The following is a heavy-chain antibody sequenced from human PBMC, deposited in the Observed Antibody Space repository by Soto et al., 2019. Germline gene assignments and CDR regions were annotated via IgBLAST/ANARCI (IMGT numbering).Heavy chain of an antibody. CDR2: IWYDGSNK. CDR3: ARDLRFLEWLFPFAGMDV. Sequence: QVQLVESGGGVVQPGRSLRLSCAASGFTFSSYGMHWVRQAPGKGLEWVAVIWYDGSNKYYADSVKGRFTISRDNSKNTLYLQMNSLRAEDTAVYYCARDLRFLEWLFPFAGMDVWGQGTTVTVSS. CDR1: GFTFSSYG. V-gene: IGHV3-33*01. J-gene: IGHJ6*02. D-gene: IGHD3-3*01.